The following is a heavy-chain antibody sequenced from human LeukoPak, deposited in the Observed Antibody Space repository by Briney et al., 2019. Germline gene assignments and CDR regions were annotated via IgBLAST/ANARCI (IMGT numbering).Heavy chain of an antibody. V-gene: IGHV3-53*01. CDR2: IYSGGST. J-gene: IGHJ4*02. CDR3: ARDSYYGSGSYFRYTFDY. D-gene: IGHD3-10*01. Sequence: SGGSLRLSWAAAGFTVSSNYMSWVRQAPGKGLEWVSVIYSGGSTYYGNSVKGRFTISRDNSKNTLYLQMNSLRAEDTAVYYCARDSYYGSGSYFRYTFDYWGQGTLVTVSS. CDR1: GFTVSSNY.